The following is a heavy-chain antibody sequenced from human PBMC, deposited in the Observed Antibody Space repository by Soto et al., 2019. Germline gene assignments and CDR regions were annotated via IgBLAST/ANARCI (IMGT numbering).Heavy chain of an antibody. D-gene: IGHD2-21*01. CDR1: GFTFSSYA. CDR3: AKDRVLVS. CDR2: IGGAAGRAGST. V-gene: IGHV3-23*01. Sequence: EVQLLESGGGLVQTGGSLRLSCAASGFTFSSYAMSWVRQPPGKGLEWVSTIGGAAGRAGSTYYADSVKGRFTISRDNSKNTLYLQMNSLRAEDTATYYCAKDRVLVSGGQGTLVTVSS. J-gene: IGHJ1*01.